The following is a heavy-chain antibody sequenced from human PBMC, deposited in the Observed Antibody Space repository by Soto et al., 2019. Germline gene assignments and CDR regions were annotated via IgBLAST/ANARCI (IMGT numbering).Heavy chain of an antibody. CDR3: AKDGIPRNGKTDGSDV. CDR1: GFIFSDYA. CDR2: IGGPGTDT. D-gene: IGHD2-2*02. V-gene: IGHV3-23*01. Sequence: GGSLRLSCSASGFIFSDYAMRWVRQAPGKWLECVSAIGGPGTDTYYADSVRGRFTVSRDNFRNTLYLQMNSLGAEDTAVYYCAKDGIPRNGKTDGSDVWGPGXMVSV. J-gene: IGHJ3*01.